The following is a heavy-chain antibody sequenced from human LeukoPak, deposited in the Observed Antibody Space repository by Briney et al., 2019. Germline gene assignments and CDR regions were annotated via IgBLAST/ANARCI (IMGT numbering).Heavy chain of an antibody. CDR1: GFIFSNYA. J-gene: IGHJ5*02. V-gene: IGHV3-23*01. D-gene: IGHD1-1*01. CDR2: ISPSGGVT. Sequence: PGGSLRLSCVASGFIFSNYAMNWVRQAPGKGLEWVSTISPSGGVTYNADSVRGRFTISRDNSKNTLYLQMNTLRGEDTAVYYCAKGTTNWPPRCFDPGGEGTLVTVSS. CDR3: AKGTTNWPPRCFDP.